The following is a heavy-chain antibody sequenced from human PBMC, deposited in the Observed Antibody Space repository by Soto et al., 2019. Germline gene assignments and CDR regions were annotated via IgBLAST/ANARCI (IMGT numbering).Heavy chain of an antibody. CDR2: IYYSGST. D-gene: IGHD6-6*01. CDR3: ASGGAYSSSRGNYYFDY. CDR1: GGSISSYY. Sequence: SETLSLTCTVSGGSISSYYWSWIRQPPGKGLEWIGYIYYSGSTNYNPSLKSRVTISVDTSKNQFSLKLSSVTAADTAVYYCASGGAYSSSRGNYYFDYWGQGTLVTVSS. V-gene: IGHV4-59*01. J-gene: IGHJ4*02.